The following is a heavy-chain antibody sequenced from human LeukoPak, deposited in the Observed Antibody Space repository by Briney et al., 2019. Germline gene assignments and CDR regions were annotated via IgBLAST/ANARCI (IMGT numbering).Heavy chain of an antibody. D-gene: IGHD2-2*01. J-gene: IGHJ4*02. V-gene: IGHV4-39*07. CDR2: IYYSGST. Sequence: SETLSLTCTVSGGSISSSSYYWGWIRQPPGKGLEWIGSIYYSGSTYYNPSLKSRVTISVDTSKNQSSLKLSSVTAADTAVYYRARGMVTYCSSTSCYAGDSGYDYPLDYWGQGTLVTVSS. CDR1: GGSISSSSYY. CDR3: ARGMVTYCSSTSCYAGDSGYDYPLDY.